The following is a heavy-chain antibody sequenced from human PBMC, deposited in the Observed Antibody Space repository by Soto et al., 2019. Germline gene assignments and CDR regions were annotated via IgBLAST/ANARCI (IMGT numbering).Heavy chain of an antibody. CDR2: ISAYNGNT. D-gene: IGHD6-19*01. J-gene: IGHJ5*02. Sequence: ASVKVSCKASGYTFTGYGISWVRQAPGQGLEWMGWISAYNGNTNYAQKLQGRVTMTTDTSTSTAYMGLRSLRSDDTAVYYCARDWKWXGIRKYNRFDPWGQGSLVTVSS. V-gene: IGHV1-18*04. CDR1: GYTFTGYG. CDR3: ARDWKWXGIRKYNRFDP.